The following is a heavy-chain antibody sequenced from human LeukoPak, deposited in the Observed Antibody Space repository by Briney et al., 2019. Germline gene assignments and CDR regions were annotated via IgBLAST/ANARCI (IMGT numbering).Heavy chain of an antibody. CDR3: ARGGRQQLVRGYFDY. CDR2: INRSGST. Sequence: SETLSLTCAVYGGSFSGYYWSWIRQPPGKGLEWIGEINRSGSTNYNPSLKSRVTISVDTSKNQFSLKLSSVTAADTAVYYCARGGRQQLVRGYFDYWGQGTLVTVSS. J-gene: IGHJ4*02. V-gene: IGHV4-34*01. D-gene: IGHD6-13*01. CDR1: GGSFSGYY.